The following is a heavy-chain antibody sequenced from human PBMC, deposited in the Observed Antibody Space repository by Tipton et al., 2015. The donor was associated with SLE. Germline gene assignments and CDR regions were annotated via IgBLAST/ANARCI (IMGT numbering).Heavy chain of an antibody. V-gene: IGHV1-69*05. Sequence: QLVQSGAEVKTPGSSVKVSCKASGGTFSNYAISWVRQAPGHGLEWMGGIIPFFGGPRYSQKFQGRVTIITDESATTAYMELRSLKSEDTGVYYCASRGVRDLGWFDPWGQGTLVTVSS. CDR2: IIPFFGGP. CDR3: ASRGVRDLGWFDP. J-gene: IGHJ5*02. D-gene: IGHD3-10*01. CDR1: GGTFSNYA.